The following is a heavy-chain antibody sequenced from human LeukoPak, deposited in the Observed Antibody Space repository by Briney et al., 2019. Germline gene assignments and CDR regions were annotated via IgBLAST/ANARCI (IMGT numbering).Heavy chain of an antibody. Sequence: SQTLSLTCTVSNVSISSEDHYWSWIRQPPGQGLEWIAYMYYTGSAYYNLSLKSRVTMSTDTSTNQFSLRLNFVSPADTAVYYCARATMTVFGVVPRVFDSWGQGTLVTVSS. CDR2: MYYTGSA. CDR1: NVSISSEDHY. V-gene: IGHV4-30-4*08. CDR3: ARATMTVFGVVPRVFDS. J-gene: IGHJ4*02. D-gene: IGHD3-3*01.